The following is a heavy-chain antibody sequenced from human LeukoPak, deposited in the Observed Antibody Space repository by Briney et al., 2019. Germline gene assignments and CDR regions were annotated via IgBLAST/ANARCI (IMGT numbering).Heavy chain of an antibody. CDR1: GGTFSSYA. V-gene: IGHV1-69*13. D-gene: IGHD3-22*01. Sequence: SVEVSCKASGGTFSSYAISWVRQAPGQGLEWMGGIIPIFGTANYAQKFQGRVTITADESTSTAYMELSSLRSEDTAVYYCARETPDYYDSSGYDYWGQGTLVTVSS. J-gene: IGHJ4*02. CDR3: ARETPDYYDSSGYDY. CDR2: IIPIFGTA.